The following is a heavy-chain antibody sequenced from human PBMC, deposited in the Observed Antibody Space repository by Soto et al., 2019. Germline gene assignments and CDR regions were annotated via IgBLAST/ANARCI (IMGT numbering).Heavy chain of an antibody. J-gene: IGHJ6*02. V-gene: IGHV1-69*12. CDR1: GGTFSNYA. Sequence: QVQLVQSGAEVKKPGSSVKVSCKASGGTFSNYAISWVRQAPGQGLEWMGGIIPIFGTAHYAQKFQGRVTITADESTSTAYMELSSLRSEDTAVYYCARDLYRIAARPPYNYYGMDVWGQGTTVTVSS. CDR2: IIPIFGTA. CDR3: ARDLYRIAARPPYNYYGMDV. D-gene: IGHD6-6*01.